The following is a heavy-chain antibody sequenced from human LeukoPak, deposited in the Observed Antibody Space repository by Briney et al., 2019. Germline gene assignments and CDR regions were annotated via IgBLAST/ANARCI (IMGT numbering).Heavy chain of an antibody. V-gene: IGHV4-4*07. D-gene: IGHD1-26*01. CDR1: GGSISSYY. J-gene: IGHJ6*02. Sequence: SETLSLTCTVSGGSISSYYWSWIRQSAGKGLEWIGRIYTSGSTNYNPSLKSRVTMSVDTSKNQFSLKLSSVTAADTAVYYCARVGPRVVGATHYYGMDVWGQGTTVTVSS. CDR3: ARVGPRVVGATHYYGMDV. CDR2: IYTSGST.